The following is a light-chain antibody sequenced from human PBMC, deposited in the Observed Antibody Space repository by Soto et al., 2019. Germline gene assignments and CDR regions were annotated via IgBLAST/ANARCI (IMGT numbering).Light chain of an antibody. CDR1: QSISSN. J-gene: IGKJ1*01. CDR3: HHYNNRPRT. CDR2: GAS. Sequence: EIVMTQSPATLSVSPGERATLSCRASQSISSNLAWYQQKPGQAPRLLIYGASTRATGIPARFSGSGSGTEFTLTISILQSEDFAVYCCHHYNNRPRTFGQGAKVDIK. V-gene: IGKV3-15*01.